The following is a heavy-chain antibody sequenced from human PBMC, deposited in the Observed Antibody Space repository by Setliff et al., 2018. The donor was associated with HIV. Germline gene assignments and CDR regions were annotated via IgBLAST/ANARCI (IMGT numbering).Heavy chain of an antibody. J-gene: IGHJ6*03. CDR1: GGSMSSGSYY. CDR2: IYYSGTT. CDR3: ASEAWTSYRSSSGYYYYYMDV. D-gene: IGHD6-6*01. Sequence: SETLSLTCTVSGGSMSSGSYYWSWIRQPPGKGLEWIGYIYYSGTTKYNPSLKSRVTISVDTSKDQFSLKLSSVTAADTAVYYCASEAWTSYRSSSGYYYYYMDVWGKGTTVTVSS. V-gene: IGHV4-61*01.